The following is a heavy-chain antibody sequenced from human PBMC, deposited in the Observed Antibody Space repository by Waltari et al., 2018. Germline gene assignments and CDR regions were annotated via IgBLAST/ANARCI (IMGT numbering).Heavy chain of an antibody. V-gene: IGHV4-4*09. Sequence: QVKLQESGPGLVKPSETMVINCTLAGGSSSSYYWSWLRQSHGKGLEWLAYIHDSGSPNYHSPTKSRVTISVATSTHQFSPQLTSVTAADSAVYYCARQTAGLARRWPSSFDYWCLGTLVPFSS. CDR3: ARQTAGLARRWPSSFDY. D-gene: IGHD1-1*01. CDR1: GGSSSSYY. CDR2: IHDSGSP. J-gene: IGHJ4*02.